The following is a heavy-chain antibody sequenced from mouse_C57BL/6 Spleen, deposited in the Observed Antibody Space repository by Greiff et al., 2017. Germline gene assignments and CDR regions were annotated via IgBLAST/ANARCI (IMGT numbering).Heavy chain of an antibody. V-gene: IGHV1-52*01. Sequence: QVQLQQPGAELVRPGSSVKLSCKASGYTFTSYWMHWVKQRPIQGLEWIGNIDPSDSETHYNQKFKDKATLTVDKSSSTAYMQLSSLTSEDSAVYYCARYRYYGSSPWFAYWGQGTLVTVSA. CDR3: ARYRYYGSSPWFAY. CDR1: GYTFTSYW. D-gene: IGHD1-1*01. CDR2: IDPSDSET. J-gene: IGHJ3*01.